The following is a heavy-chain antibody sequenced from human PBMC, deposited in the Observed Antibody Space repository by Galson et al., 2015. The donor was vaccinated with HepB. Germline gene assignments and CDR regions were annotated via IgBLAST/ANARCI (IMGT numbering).Heavy chain of an antibody. CDR3: ASLIVVRKIGYYFDY. J-gene: IGHJ4*02. D-gene: IGHD2-21*01. V-gene: IGHV3-53*01. Sequence: LRLSCAASGFTVSSNYMSWVRQAPGKGLEWVSLIYSDGNTYYADSVKGRFTISRDNSKNTLYLQMNSLRAEDTAVYYCASLIVVRKIGYYFDYWGQGSLVTVSS. CDR2: IYSDGNT. CDR1: GFTVSSNY.